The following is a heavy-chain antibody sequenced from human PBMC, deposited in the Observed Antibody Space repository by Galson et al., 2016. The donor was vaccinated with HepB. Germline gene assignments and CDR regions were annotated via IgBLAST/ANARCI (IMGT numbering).Heavy chain of an antibody. CDR3: ARELVPQNKVSYFYYGMDV. Sequence: SVKVSCKASGYTFTSYGISWVRQAPGQGLEWMGWISAYNGNTNYAQKFQGRVTMTTETATTTAYMELRSLRSDDTAVYYCARELVPQNKVSYFYYGMDVWGQGTTVTVSS. D-gene: IGHD1-14*01. J-gene: IGHJ6*02. CDR2: ISAYNGNT. V-gene: IGHV1-18*01. CDR1: GYTFTSYG.